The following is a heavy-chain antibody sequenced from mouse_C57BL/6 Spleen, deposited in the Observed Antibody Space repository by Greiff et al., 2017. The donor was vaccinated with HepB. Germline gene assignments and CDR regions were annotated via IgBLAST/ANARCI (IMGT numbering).Heavy chain of an antibody. D-gene: IGHD2-1*01. Sequence: EVKVVESGGGLVKPGGSLKLSCAASGFTFSSYAMSWVRQTPEKRLEWVATISDGGSYTYYPDNVKGRFTISRDNAKNNLYLQMSHLKSEDTAMYYCARDDYYGNYVYYFDYWGQGTTLTVSS. V-gene: IGHV5-4*01. J-gene: IGHJ2*01. CDR3: ARDDYYGNYVYYFDY. CDR1: GFTFSSYA. CDR2: ISDGGSYT.